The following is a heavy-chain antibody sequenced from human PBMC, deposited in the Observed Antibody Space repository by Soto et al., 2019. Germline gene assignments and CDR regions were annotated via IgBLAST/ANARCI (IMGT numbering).Heavy chain of an antibody. CDR3: ATLLGSHQHYYFGIDV. CDR2: IYYSGGT. V-gene: IGHV4-31*03. Sequence: QMQLQESGPELVKPSQTLSLICTVSGYSMTSGGYYWSWIRHLPGKDLEWIGYIYYSGGTQFNPSLKSRVSMSVDTSKNQFSLRLSSATAADTAVYYCATLLGSHQHYYFGIDVWGQGTTVTVSS. CDR1: GYSMTSGGYY. J-gene: IGHJ6*02. D-gene: IGHD2-2*01.